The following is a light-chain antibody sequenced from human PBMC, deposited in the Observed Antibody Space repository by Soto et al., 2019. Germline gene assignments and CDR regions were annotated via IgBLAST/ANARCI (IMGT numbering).Light chain of an antibody. CDR3: HVWDSSSDHVV. J-gene: IGLJ2*01. Sequence: SYELTQPPSVSVAPGKTAKIPCGGNNIGSQSVHWYQQKPGQAPVLVIYHDSARPSGIPERFSGSNSGNTATLTISRVEAGDEADYYCHVWDSSSDHVVFGGGTKVTVL. CDR2: HDS. CDR1: NIGSQS. V-gene: IGLV3-21*04.